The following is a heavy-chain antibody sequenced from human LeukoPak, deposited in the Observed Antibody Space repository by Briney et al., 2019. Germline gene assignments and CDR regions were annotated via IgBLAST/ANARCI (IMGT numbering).Heavy chain of an antibody. CDR3: ARGGSGSYYGY. D-gene: IGHD3-10*01. CDR1: GYTFTSYD. Sequence: ASVKVSCKASGYTFTSYDINWVRQATGQGLEWMGWINPNSGGTNYAQKFQGRVTMTRDTSISTAYMELSRLRSDDTAVYYCARGGSGSYYGYWGQGTLVTVSS. CDR2: INPNSGGT. J-gene: IGHJ4*02. V-gene: IGHV1-2*02.